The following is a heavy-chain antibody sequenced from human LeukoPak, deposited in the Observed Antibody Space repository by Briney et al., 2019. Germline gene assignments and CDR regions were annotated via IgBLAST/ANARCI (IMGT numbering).Heavy chain of an antibody. V-gene: IGHV3-11*04. Sequence: PGGSLRLACAASGFTFSDHYMSWIRQAPGKGLEWVSYIDKSGSSISYADSVKGRFTISRDNANNLLFLQMNSLRVEDTAVFYCARGHWGLDVWGKGTTVTVPS. J-gene: IGHJ6*04. D-gene: IGHD3-16*01. CDR1: GFTFSDHY. CDR3: ARGHWGLDV. CDR2: IDKSGSSI.